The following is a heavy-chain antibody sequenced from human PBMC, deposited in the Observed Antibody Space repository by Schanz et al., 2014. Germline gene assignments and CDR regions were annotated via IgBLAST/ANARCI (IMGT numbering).Heavy chain of an antibody. CDR2: IYTSGST. D-gene: IGHD6-25*01. CDR1: GGSISSGTYY. CDR3: AREPLSGYNWFDP. J-gene: IGHJ5*02. V-gene: IGHV4-61*02. Sequence: QVQLQESGPGLVKPSQTLSLTCIVSGGSISSGTYYWSWLRQPAGKGLEWIGRIYTSGSTNYNPSLKRRVPISLDTSKNQFSLNLGSVTAADTAVYYCAREPLSGYNWFDPWGQGSLVTVSS.